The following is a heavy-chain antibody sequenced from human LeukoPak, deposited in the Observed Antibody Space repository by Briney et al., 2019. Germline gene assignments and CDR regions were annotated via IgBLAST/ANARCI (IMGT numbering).Heavy chain of an antibody. J-gene: IGHJ6*03. Sequence: ASVKLSCKAFGYTFPRYYMHWVRHAPGQGLEWMVCISAHNGHTNHAQKLQGRVTMTTDTSTSTAYMELRSLRSDDTAVYYCAREGGPPDNYYYYYMDVWGKGTTVTASS. D-gene: IGHD2-15*01. CDR2: ISAHNGHT. CDR1: GYTFPRYY. V-gene: IGHV1-18*04. CDR3: AREGGPPDNYYYYYMDV.